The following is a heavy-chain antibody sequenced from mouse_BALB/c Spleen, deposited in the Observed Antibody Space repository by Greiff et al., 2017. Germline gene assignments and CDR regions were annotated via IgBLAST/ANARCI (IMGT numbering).Heavy chain of an antibody. CDR1: GYSFPDSN. Sequence: VQLQQSGPELVKPGASVKVSCKASGYSFPDSNLFWVKQSPGKSLEWIGYIDPYNGGTSYNQKFKGKATLTVDKSSSTAFMHLNSLTSEDSAVYYCARFGNYDQAYAMDYWGQGTSVTVSS. J-gene: IGHJ4*01. D-gene: IGHD2-1*01. CDR2: IDPYNGGT. V-gene: IGHV1S135*01. CDR3: ARFGNYDQAYAMDY.